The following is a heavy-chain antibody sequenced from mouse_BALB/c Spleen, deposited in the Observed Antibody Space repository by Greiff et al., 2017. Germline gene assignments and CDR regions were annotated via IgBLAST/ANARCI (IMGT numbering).Heavy chain of an antibody. Sequence: EVQRVESGGGLVKPGGSRKLSCAASGFTFSSFGMHWVRQAPEKGLEWVAYISSGSSTIYYADTVKGRFTISRDNPKNTLFLQMTSLRSEDTAMYYCARVGGGYFYAMDYWGQGTSVTVSS. CDR1: GFTFSSFG. CDR3: ARVGGGYFYAMDY. CDR2: ISSGSSTI. V-gene: IGHV5-17*02. J-gene: IGHJ4*01. D-gene: IGHD2-3*01.